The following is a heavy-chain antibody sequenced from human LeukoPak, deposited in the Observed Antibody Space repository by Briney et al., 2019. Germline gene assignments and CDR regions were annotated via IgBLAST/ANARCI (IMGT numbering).Heavy chain of an antibody. Sequence: ASVKVSCTASGGTFSSYAISWVRQAPGQGLEWMGGIIPIFGTANYAQKFQGRVTITADESTSTAYMELSSLRSEDTAVYYCALYCGGDCYPSYYFDYWGQGTLVTVSS. V-gene: IGHV1-69*13. D-gene: IGHD2-21*02. J-gene: IGHJ4*02. CDR3: ALYCGGDCYPSYYFDY. CDR1: GGTFSSYA. CDR2: IIPIFGTA.